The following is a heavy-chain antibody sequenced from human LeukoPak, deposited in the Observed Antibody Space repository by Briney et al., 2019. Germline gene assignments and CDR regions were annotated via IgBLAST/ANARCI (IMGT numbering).Heavy chain of an antibody. D-gene: IGHD3-10*01. J-gene: IGHJ6*03. CDR2: IDSSGGYM. Sequence: GVSLRLSCETSGFTFNTYSMNWARQAPGKGLEWVSSIDSSGGYMFYADSVKGRFTISRDNAKNSLYLQMNSLRAEDTAVYYCARDPFGYYYMDVWGKGTTVTVSS. CDR1: GFTFNTYS. CDR3: ARDPFGYYYMDV. V-gene: IGHV3-21*01.